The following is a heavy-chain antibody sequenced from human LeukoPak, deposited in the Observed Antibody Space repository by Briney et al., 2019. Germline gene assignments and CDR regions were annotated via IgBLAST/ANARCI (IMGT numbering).Heavy chain of an antibody. CDR2: INPSGGST. J-gene: IGHJ3*02. CDR3: ARDYDFWSGYHNAFDI. D-gene: IGHD3-3*01. CDR1: GYTFTSYY. Sequence: SVKVSCKASGYTFTSYYMHWVRQAPGQGLEWMGIINPSGGSTSYAQKFQGRVTMTRDTSTSTVYMELSSLRSEDTAVYYCARDYDFWSGYHNAFDIWGQGTMVTVSS. V-gene: IGHV1-46*01.